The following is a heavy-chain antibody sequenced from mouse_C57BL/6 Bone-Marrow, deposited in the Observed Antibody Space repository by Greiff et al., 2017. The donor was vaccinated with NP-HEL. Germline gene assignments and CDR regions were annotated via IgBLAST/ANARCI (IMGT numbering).Heavy chain of an antibody. Sequence: VMLVESGAELARPGASVKLSCKASGYTFTSYGISWVKQRPGQGLEWIGEIYPRGGNTYYNEKIKGKATLTADKSSSTAYMELRSLTSEDSAVYYYAAREDSGNALDYWGQGTTLTVSS. CDR1: GYTFTSYG. CDR3: AAREDSGNALDY. CDR2: IYPRGGNT. J-gene: IGHJ4*01. V-gene: IGHV1-81*01. D-gene: IGHD1-3*01.